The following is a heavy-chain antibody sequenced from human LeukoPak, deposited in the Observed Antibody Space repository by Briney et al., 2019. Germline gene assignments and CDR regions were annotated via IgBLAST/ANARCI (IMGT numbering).Heavy chain of an antibody. CDR3: ARHMSIPAAMSWSP. Sequence: SVKVSFKASGGTFSSYAISWVRQAPGQGLEWMGRIIPILGIANYAQKFQGRVTITADKSTSTAYMELSSLRSEDTAVYYCARHMSIPAAMSWSPWGQGTLVTVSS. V-gene: IGHV1-69*04. D-gene: IGHD2-2*01. J-gene: IGHJ5*02. CDR1: GGTFSSYA. CDR2: IIPILGIA.